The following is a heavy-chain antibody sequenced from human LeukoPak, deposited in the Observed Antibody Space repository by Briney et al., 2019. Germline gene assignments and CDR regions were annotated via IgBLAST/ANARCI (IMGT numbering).Heavy chain of an antibody. CDR3: AGDLSGSGSYYGY. CDR1: GYTFTGYY. D-gene: IGHD3-10*01. Sequence: ASVKASCKASGYTFTGYYMHWVRQAPGQRLEWMGRINPNSGGTNYAQTFQGRVTMTRDTSISTAYMELSRLRSDDTAVYYCAGDLSGSGSYYGYWGQGTLVTVSS. J-gene: IGHJ4*02. V-gene: IGHV1-2*06. CDR2: INPNSGGT.